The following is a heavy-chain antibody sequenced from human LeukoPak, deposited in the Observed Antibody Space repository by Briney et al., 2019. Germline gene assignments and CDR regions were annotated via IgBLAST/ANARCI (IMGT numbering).Heavy chain of an antibody. CDR2: INPNSGDT. V-gene: IGHV1-2*02. CDR3: ARDRSMEVGPSTDYFDF. CDR1: GHTFPRHD. D-gene: IGHD6-19*01. J-gene: IGHJ4*02. Sequence: SVKVSCLASGHTFPRHDMHWARQAPGQGLECMALINPNSGDTHYAQNFQGRVTITRDTSNTTAYMELRRLKFDDTAVYYCARDRSMEVGPSTDYFDFWGQERLVTVSS.